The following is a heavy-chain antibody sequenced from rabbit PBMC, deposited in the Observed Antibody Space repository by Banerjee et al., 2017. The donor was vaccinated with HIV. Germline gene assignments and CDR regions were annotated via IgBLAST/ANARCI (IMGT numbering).Heavy chain of an antibody. J-gene: IGHJ4*01. CDR1: GFDFSSYG. V-gene: IGHV1S45*01. Sequence: QQQLEESGGGLVKPGGSLKLSCKASGFDFSSYGVSWVRQAPGKGLEWIGCIYVGSSGSTHYASWAKGRFTISKTSSTTVTLQMTSLTAADTATYFCARGSGSIYDLWGPGTLVTVS. D-gene: IGHD8-1*01. CDR3: ARGSGSIYDL. CDR2: IYVGSSGST.